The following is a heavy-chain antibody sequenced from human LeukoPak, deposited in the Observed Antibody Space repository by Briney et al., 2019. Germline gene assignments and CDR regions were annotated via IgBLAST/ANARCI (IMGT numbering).Heavy chain of an antibody. CDR2: LSSNGGTT. CDR3: VIPPHYYDSTGDDY. CDR1: GFTFSTYA. V-gene: IGHV3-64D*06. J-gene: IGHJ4*02. D-gene: IGHD3-22*01. Sequence: PGGSLRLSCSASGFTFSTYAMHWVRQAPGKGLEYVSLLSSNGGTTYYADSVKGRFTISRDNSKNTLYLQMSSLRTEDTAVYYCVIPPHYYDSTGDDYWGQGTLVTVSP.